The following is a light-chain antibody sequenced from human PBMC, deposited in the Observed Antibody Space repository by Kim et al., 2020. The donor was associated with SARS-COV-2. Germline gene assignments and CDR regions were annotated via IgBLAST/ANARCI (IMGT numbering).Light chain of an antibody. V-gene: IGLV2-11*01. Sequence: GQSVTISCTGTSSDVGGYNYVSWYQRHPGKAPKLMIYDVSKRPSGVPDRFSGSKSGNTDSLTISGLQAEDEADYYCCSYAGSYTYVFGTGTKVTVL. CDR2: DVS. J-gene: IGLJ1*01. CDR3: CSYAGSYTYV. CDR1: SSDVGGYNY.